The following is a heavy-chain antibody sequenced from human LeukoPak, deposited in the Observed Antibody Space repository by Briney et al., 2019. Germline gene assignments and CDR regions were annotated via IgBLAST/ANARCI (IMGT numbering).Heavy chain of an antibody. Sequence: GGSLRLSCAASGFTFSSNYMSWVRQAPGKGLEWVSVIYSGGSTYYADSVKGRFTISRDNSKNTLYLQMNSLRAEDTAVYYCARGGSLRPFDYWGQGTLVTVSS. J-gene: IGHJ4*02. CDR1: GFTFSSNY. CDR3: ARGGSLRPFDY. CDR2: IYSGGST. D-gene: IGHD3-16*01. V-gene: IGHV3-66*01.